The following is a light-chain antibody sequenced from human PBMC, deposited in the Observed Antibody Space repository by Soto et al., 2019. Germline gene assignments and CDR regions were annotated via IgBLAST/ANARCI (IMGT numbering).Light chain of an antibody. CDR3: QQYHNYPVT. CDR1: QEISNH. CDR2: GAS. J-gene: IGKJ4*01. Sequence: DIQMTQSPSSLSASVGDRVTITCRASQEISNHLAWFQQKPGKPPKSLIYGASSLQSGVPSKFSGSGSGTDFTLTISSLQPEDFATYYCQQYHNYPVTFGGGTKVEIK. V-gene: IGKV1-16*02.